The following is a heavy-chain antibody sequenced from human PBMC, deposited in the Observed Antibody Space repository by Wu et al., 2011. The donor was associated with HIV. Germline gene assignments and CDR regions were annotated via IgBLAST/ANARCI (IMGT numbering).Heavy chain of an antibody. J-gene: IGHJ6*03. CDR1: GGTLSNYG. V-gene: IGHV1-69*08. D-gene: IGHD4-17*01. CDR2: IIPMLGTV. Sequence: QVQLVQSGAEVRKPGSSVKVSCKVSGGTLSNYGFSWVRQAPGQGLEWMGGIIPMLGTVHYAQKFQGRVRITADKSTRSVYMELSTLRSEDTAVYYCARDSVTTRMEGHYYHMDVWGKGTTVTVS. CDR3: ARDSVTTRMEGHYYHMDV.